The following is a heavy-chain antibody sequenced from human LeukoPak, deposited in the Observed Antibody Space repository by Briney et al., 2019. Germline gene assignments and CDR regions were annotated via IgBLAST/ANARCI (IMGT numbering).Heavy chain of an antibody. D-gene: IGHD2-15*01. Sequence: SETLSLACTVSGGSISNYYWSWIRQPPGKGLEWIGYIYYSGSTNYNPSLKSRVTISVDTSKNQFSLKLSSVTAADTAVYYCVRVVVAATVHYSDYWGQGTLVTVSS. CDR3: VRVVVAATVHYSDY. CDR1: GGSISNYY. J-gene: IGHJ4*02. V-gene: IGHV4-59*12. CDR2: IYYSGST.